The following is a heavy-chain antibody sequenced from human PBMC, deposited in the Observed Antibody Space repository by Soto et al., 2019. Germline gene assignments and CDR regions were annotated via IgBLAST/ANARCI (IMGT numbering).Heavy chain of an antibody. CDR2: ISGSGGST. CDR1: GFTFSSYA. CDR3: ARRSSGWYFDY. D-gene: IGHD6-19*01. J-gene: IGHJ4*02. V-gene: IGHV3-23*01. Sequence: EVQLLESGGGLVQPGGSLRLSCAASGFTFSSYAMSWVRQAPCKGLEWVSVISGSGGSTYYADSVKGRFTISRDNSKNTLYLQMNSLRAEDTAVYYCARRSSGWYFDYWGQGTLVTVSS.